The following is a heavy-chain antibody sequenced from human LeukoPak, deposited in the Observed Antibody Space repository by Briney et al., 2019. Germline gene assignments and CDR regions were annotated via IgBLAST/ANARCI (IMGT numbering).Heavy chain of an antibody. J-gene: IGHJ5*02. CDR3: TRHATPGYSSGWYFPLDWFDP. Sequence: GGSLRLSCAASGFILKNFALHWVRQASGKGLEWVGRIRSKANSYATAYAASVKGRFTISRDDSKNTAYLQMNSLKTEDTAVYYCTRHATPGYSSGWYFPLDWFDPWGQGTLVTVSS. CDR2: IRSKANSYAT. CDR1: GFILKNFA. D-gene: IGHD6-19*01. V-gene: IGHV3-73*01.